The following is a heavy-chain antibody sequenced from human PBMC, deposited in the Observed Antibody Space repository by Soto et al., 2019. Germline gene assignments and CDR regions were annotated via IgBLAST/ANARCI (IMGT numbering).Heavy chain of an antibody. CDR3: SIFFCWETF. CDR1: GFNFNTSV. V-gene: IGHV1-58*02. D-gene: IGHD1-26*01. CDR2: IVVGTDYA. J-gene: IGHJ6*02. Sequence: QRQVVQSGPEVKKPGTSVRVSCKPSGFNFNTSVIQWVRQTRGQRLEWIGWIVVGTDYADYAQKFQDRVILTRDMSTSTVYMELSSLRSEDTAVYYCSIFFCWETFWGQGTAVAVSS.